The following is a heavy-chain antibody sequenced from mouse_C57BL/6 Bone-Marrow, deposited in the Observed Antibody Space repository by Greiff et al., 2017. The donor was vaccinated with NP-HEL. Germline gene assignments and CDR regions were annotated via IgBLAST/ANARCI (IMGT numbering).Heavy chain of an antibody. CDR2: IYPGDGDT. V-gene: IGHV1-82*01. Sequence: LKESGPELVKPGASVKISCKASGYAFSSSWMNWVKQRPGKGLEWIGRIYPGDGDTNYNGKFKGKATLTADKSSSTAYMQLSSLTSEDSAVYFCARRGGNGYFADWGQGTLVTVSA. CDR3: ARRGGNGYFAD. D-gene: IGHD2-2*01. CDR1: GYAFSSSW. J-gene: IGHJ3*01.